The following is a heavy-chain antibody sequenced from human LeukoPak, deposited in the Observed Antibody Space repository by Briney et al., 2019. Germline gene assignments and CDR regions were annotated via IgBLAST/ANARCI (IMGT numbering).Heavy chain of an antibody. CDR1: AGSISYYY. Sequence: SETLSLTCTVSAGSISYYYWTWIRQSPGKGLEWIGYSYTTGTTSYNPSLKSRVTISLDTPKNQVSLKLRSVTAADTGVYYCAASLTPGWCDPWGQGTLVTVSS. CDR2: SYTTGTT. CDR3: AASLTPGWCDP. J-gene: IGHJ5*02. D-gene: IGHD4/OR15-4a*01. V-gene: IGHV4-4*09.